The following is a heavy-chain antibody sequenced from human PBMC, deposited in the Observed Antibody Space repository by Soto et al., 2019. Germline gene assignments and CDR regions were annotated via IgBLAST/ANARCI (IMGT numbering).Heavy chain of an antibody. Sequence: ASVKVSCKASGYTFTSYGISWVRQAPGQELEWIGWISAYNGNTNYAQKLQGRVTMTTDTSTSTAYMELRSLRSDDTAVYYCARNGVGCSGGSCYSRPFRYYYYYMDVWGKGTTVTVSS. CDR1: GYTFTSYG. V-gene: IGHV1-18*01. D-gene: IGHD2-15*01. J-gene: IGHJ6*03. CDR2: ISAYNGNT. CDR3: ARNGVGCSGGSCYSRPFRYYYYYMDV.